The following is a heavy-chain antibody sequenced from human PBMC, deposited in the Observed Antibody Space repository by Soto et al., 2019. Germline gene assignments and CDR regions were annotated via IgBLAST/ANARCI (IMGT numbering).Heavy chain of an antibody. CDR1: GFTFSSYA. CDR2: ISGSGGNT. CDR3: AMLNSGSYSYHGMDV. J-gene: IGHJ6*02. V-gene: IGHV3-23*01. D-gene: IGHD1-26*01. Sequence: GGSLRLSCAASGFTFSSYAMNWVRQAPGKGLEWVSAISGSGGNTFYADSVKGRFTISRDNSKNTLFLQMHSLRDEDTAIYYCAMLNSGSYSYHGMDVWGQGTTVTVSS.